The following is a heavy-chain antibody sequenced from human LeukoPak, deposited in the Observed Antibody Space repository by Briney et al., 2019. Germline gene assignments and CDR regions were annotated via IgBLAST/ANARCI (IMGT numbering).Heavy chain of an antibody. J-gene: IGHJ4*02. D-gene: IGHD2-21*01. CDR3: VTDLVITGYFDY. CDR1: GFTSSNVW. Sequence: PGGSLRLSCAASGFTSSNVWMSWVRQVPGKGLEWVGRIRRKTDGETTDHAAPVKGRFTISRDDSKNTLYLQMNSLKTEDTAVYYCVTDLVITGYFDYWGQGALVTVSS. CDR2: IRRKTDGETT. V-gene: IGHV3-15*01.